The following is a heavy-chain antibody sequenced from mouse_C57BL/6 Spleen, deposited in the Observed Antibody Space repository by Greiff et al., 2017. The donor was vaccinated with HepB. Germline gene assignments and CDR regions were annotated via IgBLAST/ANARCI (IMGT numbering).Heavy chain of an antibody. D-gene: IGHD1-1*01. J-gene: IGHJ3*01. CDR1: GYSITSGYD. CDR3: ARADYGSLAY. V-gene: IGHV3-1*01. CDR2: ISYSGST. Sequence: EVKLVESGPGMVKPSQSLSLTCTVTGYSITSGYDWHWIRHFPGNKLEWMGYISYSGSTNYNPSLKSRISITHDTSKNHFFLKLNSVTTEDTATYYCARADYGSLAYWGQGTLVTVSA.